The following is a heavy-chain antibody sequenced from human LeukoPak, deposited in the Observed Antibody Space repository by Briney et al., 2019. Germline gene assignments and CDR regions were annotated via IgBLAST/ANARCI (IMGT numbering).Heavy chain of an antibody. CDR2: INHSGST. D-gene: IGHD3-10*01. CDR3: AIGLKVRGPQTYSYYTGMDV. CDR1: GGSFSGYY. V-gene: IGHV4-34*01. J-gene: IGHJ6*02. Sequence: PSETLSLTCAVYGGSFSGYYWSWIRQPPGKGLEWIGEINHSGSTNYNPSLKSRVTISVDTSKNQFSLKLSSVTAADPAVYYCAIGLKVRGPQTYSYYTGMDVWAQGTTV.